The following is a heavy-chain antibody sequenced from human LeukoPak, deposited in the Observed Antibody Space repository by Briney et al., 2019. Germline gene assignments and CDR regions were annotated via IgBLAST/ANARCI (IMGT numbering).Heavy chain of an antibody. J-gene: IGHJ3*02. Sequence: GGSLRLSCAASGFTFSSYAMSWVRQAPGKGLEWVSAISGSGGSTYYPDSVKGRFTISRDNSKNTMYLQMKSLRTEDTAVYYCAKEIKYSSSWLAGGAFDIWGQGTMVTVSS. CDR1: GFTFSSYA. D-gene: IGHD6-13*01. CDR2: ISGSGGST. CDR3: AKEIKYSSSWLAGGAFDI. V-gene: IGHV3-23*01.